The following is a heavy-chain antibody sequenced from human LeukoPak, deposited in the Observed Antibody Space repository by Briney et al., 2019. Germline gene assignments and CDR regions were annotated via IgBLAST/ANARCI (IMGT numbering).Heavy chain of an antibody. J-gene: IGHJ4*02. CDR1: GFTFSSYS. CDR3: ARASVAAAGTRVFDY. Sequence: GGSLRLSCAASGFTFSSYSMIWVRQAPGKGLEWVSSISSSSSYIYYADSVKGRFTISRDNAKNSLYLQMNSLRAEDTAVYYCARASVAAAGTRVFDYWGQGTLVTVSS. CDR2: ISSSSSYI. D-gene: IGHD6-13*01. V-gene: IGHV3-21*01.